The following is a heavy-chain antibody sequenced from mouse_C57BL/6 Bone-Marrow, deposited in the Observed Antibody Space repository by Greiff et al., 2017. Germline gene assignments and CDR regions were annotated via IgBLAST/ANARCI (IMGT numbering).Heavy chain of an antibody. J-gene: IGHJ4*01. V-gene: IGHV1-69*01. CDR1: GYTFTSYW. D-gene: IGHD2-4*01. CDR3: ARGEYDWGCYAMDY. Sequence: QVQLQQPGAELVLPGASVKLSCKASGYTFTSYWMHWVKQRPGQGLEWIGEIDPSDSYTNYNQKFKGKSTLTVDKSSSTAYMQLSSLTSEDSAVYYCARGEYDWGCYAMDYWGQGTSVTVSS. CDR2: IDPSDSYT.